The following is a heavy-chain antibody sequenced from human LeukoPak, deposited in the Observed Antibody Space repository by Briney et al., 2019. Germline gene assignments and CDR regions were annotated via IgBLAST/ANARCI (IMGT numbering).Heavy chain of an antibody. CDR3: ARGQQLVPWTRYYFDY. CDR2: TYYRSKWYN. V-gene: IGHV6-1*01. D-gene: IGHD6-13*01. Sequence: PSQTLSLTCAISGDSVSSNSAAWNWIRQSPSRGLEWLGRTYYRSKWYNDYAVSVKSRITINPDTSKNQFSLQLNSVTPEDTAVYYCARGQQLVPWTRYYFDYWGQGTLVTVSS. CDR1: GDSVSSNSAA. J-gene: IGHJ4*02.